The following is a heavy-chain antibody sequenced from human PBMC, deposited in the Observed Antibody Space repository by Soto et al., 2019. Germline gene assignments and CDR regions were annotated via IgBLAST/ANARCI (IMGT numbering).Heavy chain of an antibody. CDR3: ARDPRHIYGDYTPNWFHP. J-gene: IGHJ5*02. Sequence: ASVKVCCKASGYTFTSYGLSWVRQAPAQGLEWMGWISAYNGNTNYAQKLQGRVTMTTDTSTSTAYMELRSLRSDDTAVYYCARDPRHIYGDYTPNWFHPRGQGILVTVSS. CDR2: ISAYNGNT. CDR1: GYTFTSYG. D-gene: IGHD4-17*01. V-gene: IGHV1-18*01.